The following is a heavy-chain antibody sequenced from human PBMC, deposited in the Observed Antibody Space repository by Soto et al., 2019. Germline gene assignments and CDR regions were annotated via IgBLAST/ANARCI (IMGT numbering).Heavy chain of an antibody. J-gene: IGHJ5*02. Sequence: GGSLRLSCAASGFTFSNAWMSWVRQAPGKGLEWVGRIKSKTDGGTTDYAAPVKGRFTISRDDSKNTLYLQMNSLKTEDTAVYYCTTGTYYYDSSGYYETGGWFDPWGQGTLVTVPS. CDR1: GFTFSNAW. CDR3: TTGTYYYDSSGYYETGGWFDP. V-gene: IGHV3-15*01. D-gene: IGHD3-22*01. CDR2: IKSKTDGGTT.